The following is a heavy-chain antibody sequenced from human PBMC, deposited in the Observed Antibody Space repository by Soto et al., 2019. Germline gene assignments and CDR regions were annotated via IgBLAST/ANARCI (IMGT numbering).Heavy chain of an antibody. D-gene: IGHD6-25*01. J-gene: IGHJ4*02. V-gene: IGHV3-23*01. CDR2: ISGSGGTT. CDR1: GFTFSNYA. CDR3: EKFFVETGSNSGWPWSFHY. Sequence: EVQLLESGGGLVQPGRSLRLSCAASGFTFSNYAMSWVRQAPGQGLDWVSAISGSGGTTYYADSVKGRFTISRDNSKNTLFLLMNSLRAEDAAVYFCEKFFVETGSNSGWPWSFHYWGQGTLVTVSS.